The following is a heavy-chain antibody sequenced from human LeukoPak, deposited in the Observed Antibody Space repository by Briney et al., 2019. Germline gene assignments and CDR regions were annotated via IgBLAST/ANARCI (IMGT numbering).Heavy chain of an antibody. CDR2: INYSGST. CDR3: ARSGIVVVPAAYYFDY. CDR1: GGSFSGYY. Sequence: SETLSLTCAVYGGSFSGYYWSWIRQPPGKGLEWIGEINYSGSTNYNPSLKSRVTISVDTSKNQFSLKLSSVTAADTAVYYCARSGIVVVPAAYYFDYWGQGTLVTVSS. J-gene: IGHJ4*02. V-gene: IGHV4-34*01. D-gene: IGHD2-2*01.